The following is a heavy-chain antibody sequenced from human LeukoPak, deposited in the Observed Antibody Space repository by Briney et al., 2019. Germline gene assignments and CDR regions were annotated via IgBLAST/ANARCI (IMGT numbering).Heavy chain of an antibody. CDR3: AKGASAIRAFYDY. CDR1: GFTFDDYA. Sequence: GGSLRLSCVVSGFTFDDYAMYWVRQAPGKGLEWVSGISWNSGSIGYADSVKGRFTISRDNAKNSLYLQMNSLRVEDTAMYYCAKGASAIRAFYDYWGQGILVTVSS. D-gene: IGHD2-2*02. J-gene: IGHJ4*02. V-gene: IGHV3-9*01. CDR2: ISWNSGSI.